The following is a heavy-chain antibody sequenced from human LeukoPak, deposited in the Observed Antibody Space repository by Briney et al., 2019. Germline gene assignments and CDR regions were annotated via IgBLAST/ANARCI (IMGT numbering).Heavy chain of an antibody. J-gene: IGHJ6*02. D-gene: IGHD3-10*01. CDR2: ISYDGSNK. CDR1: GFTFSSYA. V-gene: IGHV3-30-3*01. CDR3: ARVLPRITMVRGPYYYGMDV. Sequence: PGRSLRLSCAASGFTFSSYAMHWVRQAPGKGLEWVAVISYDGSNKYYADSVKGRFTISRDNSKDTLYLQMNSLRAEDTAVYYCARVLPRITMVRGPYYYGMDVWGQGTTVTVSS.